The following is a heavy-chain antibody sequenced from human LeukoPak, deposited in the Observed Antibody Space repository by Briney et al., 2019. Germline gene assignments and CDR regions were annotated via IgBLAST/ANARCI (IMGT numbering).Heavy chain of an antibody. Sequence: PSETLSLTCAVSGGSISSGGYSWSWIRQPPGKGLEWIGYIYHSGSTYYNPSLKSRVTISVDRSKNQFSLKLSSVTAADTAVYYCARGCFVYGSGSYGRASGNWFDPWGQGTLVTVSS. CDR3: ARGCFVYGSGSYGRASGNWFDP. D-gene: IGHD3-10*01. CDR2: IYHSGST. J-gene: IGHJ5*02. V-gene: IGHV4-30-2*01. CDR1: GGSISSGGYS.